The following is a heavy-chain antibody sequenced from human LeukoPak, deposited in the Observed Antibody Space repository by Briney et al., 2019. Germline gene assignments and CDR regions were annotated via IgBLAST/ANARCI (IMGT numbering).Heavy chain of an antibody. CDR1: GFTFSRYW. CDR2: ISIDESTT. D-gene: IGHD4-17*01. V-gene: IGHV3-74*01. CDR3: ARGRTVTTHFFDY. Sequence: GGSLRLSCAASGFTFSRYWMHWVRQAPGKGLVWVSRISIDESTTTYADSVKGRFTISRDNAKNTLYLQMNSLRAEDTAVYYCARGRTVTTHFFDYWSQGTLVTVSS. J-gene: IGHJ4*02.